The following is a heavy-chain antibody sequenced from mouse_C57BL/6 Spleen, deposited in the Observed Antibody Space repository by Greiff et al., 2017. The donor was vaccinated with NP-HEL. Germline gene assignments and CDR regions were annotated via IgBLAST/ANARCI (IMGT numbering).Heavy chain of an antibody. CDR3: ARTYYYGSSYEGYFDY. J-gene: IGHJ2*01. V-gene: IGHV5-16*01. D-gene: IGHD1-1*01. Sequence: EVQVVESEGGLVQPGSSMKLSCTASGFTFSDYYMAWVRQVPEKGLEWVANINYDGSSTYYLDSLKSRFIISRDNAKNILYLQMSSLKSEDTATYYCARTYYYGSSYEGYFDYWGQGTTLTVSS. CDR1: GFTFSDYY. CDR2: INYDGSST.